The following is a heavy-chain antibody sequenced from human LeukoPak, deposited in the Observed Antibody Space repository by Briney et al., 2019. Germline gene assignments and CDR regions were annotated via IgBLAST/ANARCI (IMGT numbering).Heavy chain of an antibody. CDR1: GFTFSNYA. CDR2: ISGSGGST. J-gene: IGHJ3*02. CDR3: AKAGGYGALDTFDI. Sequence: PGGSLRLSCAASGFTFSNYAMSWVRQAPGKGLEWVSGISGSGGSTYRADSVKGRFTISRDKSKNTLYLQMNSLRAEDTAVYYCAKAGGYGALDTFDIWGQGTMVTVSA. D-gene: IGHD5-12*01. V-gene: IGHV3-23*01.